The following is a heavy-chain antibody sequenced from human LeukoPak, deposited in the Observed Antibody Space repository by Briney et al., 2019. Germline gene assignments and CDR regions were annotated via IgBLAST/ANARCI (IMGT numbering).Heavy chain of an antibody. CDR3: ARRLSGYSGNYFDY. CDR2: ISGSGGIT. J-gene: IGHJ4*02. CDR1: GFTFSNHA. V-gene: IGHV3-23*01. D-gene: IGHD5-12*01. Sequence: GGSLRLSCAASGFTFSNHAMNWVRQVPGKGLEWVSGISGSGGITHYADSVKGRFTISRDNSKNTLDLQMNSLRAEDTAVYYCARRLSGYSGNYFDYWGQGTLVTVSS.